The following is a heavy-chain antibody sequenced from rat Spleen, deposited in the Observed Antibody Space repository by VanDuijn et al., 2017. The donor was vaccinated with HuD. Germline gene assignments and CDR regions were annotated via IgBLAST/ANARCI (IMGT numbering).Heavy chain of an antibody. J-gene: IGHJ2*01. CDR2: ISYSGST. CDR3: VRRRGQVYNNYFDY. V-gene: IGHV3-1*01. D-gene: IGHD1-10*01. Sequence: EVQLQESGPGLVKPSQSLSLTCSVTGYSITSNYWAWIRKFPGNKMEWMGDISYSGSTSYHPSLKSRISITRDTSKNQFFLQLNSVITEDTATYYCVRRRGQVYNNYFDYWGQGVMVTVSS. CDR1: GYSITSNY.